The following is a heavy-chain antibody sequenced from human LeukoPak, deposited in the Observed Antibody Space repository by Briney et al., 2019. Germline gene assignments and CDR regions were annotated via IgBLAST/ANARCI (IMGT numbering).Heavy chain of an antibody. CDR3: AREGNYYGSGSYMD. J-gene: IGHJ4*02. Sequence: PGGSLRLSCAASGFTFSSYEMNWVRQAPGKGLEWVSYISSSGSTIYYADSVKGRLTISRDNAKNSLYLQMNSLRAEDTAVYYCAREGNYYGSGSYMDWGQGTLVTVSS. D-gene: IGHD3-10*01. CDR1: GFTFSSYE. CDR2: ISSSGSTI. V-gene: IGHV3-48*03.